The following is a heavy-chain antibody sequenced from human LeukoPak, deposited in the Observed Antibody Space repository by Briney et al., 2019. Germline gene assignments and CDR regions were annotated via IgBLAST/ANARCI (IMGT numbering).Heavy chain of an antibody. J-gene: IGHJ6*03. CDR1: GGSINYYY. V-gene: IGHV4-59*01. D-gene: IGHD3-22*01. CDR3: ARDSRYSDNSGYYHSHYYMDV. CDR2: IYSSGTT. Sequence: SETLSLTCTVSGGSINYYYWSWLRQPPGKGLEWIGYIYSSGTTRYNPSLMSRVTISVDASKNQFSLNLRYVTAADTAVYYCARDSRYSDNSGYYHSHYYMDVWGKGTTVTVSS.